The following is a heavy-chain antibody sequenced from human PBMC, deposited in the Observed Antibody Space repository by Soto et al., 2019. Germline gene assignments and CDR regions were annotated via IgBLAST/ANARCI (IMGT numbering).Heavy chain of an antibody. CDR3: ARELSTESSAYSSFAF. J-gene: IGHJ4*02. CDR2: VSTNDDRT. Sequence: ASVKVSCKTSGYTFTAYGLAWLRQAPGQRPEWMGWVSTNDDRTNYAQKFQGRVTMTTDRSTTTTSMELRSLRADDTAVYYCARELSTESSAYSSFAFWGQGTLVTV. D-gene: IGHD3-22*01. CDR1: GYTFTAYG. V-gene: IGHV1-18*01.